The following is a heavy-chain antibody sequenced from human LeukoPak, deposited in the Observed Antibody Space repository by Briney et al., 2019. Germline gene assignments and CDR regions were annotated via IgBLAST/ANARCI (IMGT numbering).Heavy chain of an antibody. CDR2: ISAYNGNT. CDR1: SYTFTSYC. Sequence: GSYETYCKASSYTFTSYCICWVPQAPEQGLEWMGWISAYNGNTNYAQKLQGRVTMTTDTSTSTAYMELRSLRSDDTAVYYCAREGDTITNWGQGTLVTVSS. D-gene: IGHD2-2*01. J-gene: IGHJ4*02. V-gene: IGHV1-18*01. CDR3: AREGDTITN.